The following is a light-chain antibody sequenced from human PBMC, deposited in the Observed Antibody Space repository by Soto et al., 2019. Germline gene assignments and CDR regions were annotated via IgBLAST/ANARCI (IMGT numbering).Light chain of an antibody. J-gene: IGKJ2*02. V-gene: IGKV1-5*01. CDR1: QSINTW. Sequence: DIQMTQSPSTLSASVGDRVTITFRASQSINTWLAWFQQKPGKAPKLLIYGASTLESGVPSRFSGSGSGTEFTLTISSLQPDDFATYYCQQYNSYCTFGQGTDWRL. CDR3: QQYNSYCT. CDR2: GAS.